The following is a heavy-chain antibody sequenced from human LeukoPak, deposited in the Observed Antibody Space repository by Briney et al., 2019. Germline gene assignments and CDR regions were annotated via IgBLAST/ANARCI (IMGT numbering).Heavy chain of an antibody. Sequence: SETLSLTCTVSGGSISSTNYYWGWIRQPPGKGLEWIGSIYYSGSTYYNPSLKSRVTISVDTSKNQFSLKLSSVAAADTAVYYCARESSDAFDIWGQGTMVTVSS. CDR1: GGSISSTNYY. D-gene: IGHD3-16*02. CDR3: ARESSDAFDI. V-gene: IGHV4-39*07. J-gene: IGHJ3*02. CDR2: IYYSGST.